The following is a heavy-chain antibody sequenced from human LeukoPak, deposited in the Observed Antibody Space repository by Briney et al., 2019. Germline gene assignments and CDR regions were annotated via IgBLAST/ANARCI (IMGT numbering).Heavy chain of an antibody. J-gene: IGHJ4*02. V-gene: IGHV3-48*04. Sequence: GGSLRLSCAASGFTFSSYSMNWVRQAPGKGLEWVSGISGSGSSTYYADSVKGRFTISRDNAKNSLFLQLNSLRAEDTAVYYCARGKFLWKYANDWGQGTLVTVSS. CDR3: ARGKFLWKYAND. CDR2: ISGSGSST. D-gene: IGHD1-7*01. CDR1: GFTFSSYS.